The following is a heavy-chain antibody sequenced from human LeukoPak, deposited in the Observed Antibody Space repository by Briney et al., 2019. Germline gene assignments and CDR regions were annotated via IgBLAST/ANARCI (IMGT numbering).Heavy chain of an antibody. V-gene: IGHV3-48*01. CDR3: ARSSSSGWNPELDY. D-gene: IGHD6-19*01. J-gene: IGHJ4*02. Sequence: GGSLRLSCAASGFTFSSYSMNWVRQAPGKGLEWVSYISSSSSTIYYADSVKGRFTISRDNAKNSLYLQMNSLRAEDTAVYYCARSSSSGWNPELDYWGQGTLVTVSS. CDR1: GFTFSSYS. CDR2: ISSSSSTI.